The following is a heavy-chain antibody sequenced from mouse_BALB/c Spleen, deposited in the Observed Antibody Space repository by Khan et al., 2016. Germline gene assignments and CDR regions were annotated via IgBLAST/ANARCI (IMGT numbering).Heavy chain of an antibody. CDR3: SNYGSNYFAY. CDR2: INPSNGGT. J-gene: IGHJ3*01. CDR1: GFTFSSYY. D-gene: IGHD1-1*01. V-gene: IGHV1-53*01. Sequence: QVELEQSGAELVKPGASVKLSCTASGFTFSSYYMSWVKQRPGKGLEWIGTINPSNGGTNFPEKVKSKATMTVDKSSSTAYMQLSSLTSEDSAVCYCSNYGSNYFAYWGQGTLVTVSA.